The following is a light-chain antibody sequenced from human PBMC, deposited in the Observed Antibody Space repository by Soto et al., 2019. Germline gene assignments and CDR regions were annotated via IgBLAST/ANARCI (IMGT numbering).Light chain of an antibody. Sequence: QSVLTQPPSASGTPGQRVTISCSGSSSDIGSNTVSWYQQLPGTAPKLLIYSDNQRPSGVPDRFSCSKSGTSASLAISGLQSEDESDYYCAAWDDRLIGYVFGTGTKVTVL. CDR3: AAWDDRLIGYV. J-gene: IGLJ1*01. CDR1: SSDIGSNT. CDR2: SDN. V-gene: IGLV1-44*01.